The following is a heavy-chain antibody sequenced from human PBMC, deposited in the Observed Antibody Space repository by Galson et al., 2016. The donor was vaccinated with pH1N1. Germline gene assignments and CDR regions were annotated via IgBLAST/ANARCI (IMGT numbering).Heavy chain of an antibody. D-gene: IGHD3-3*01. CDR1: GFTFSRYA. V-gene: IGHV3-23*01. CDR2: IRGSGDDT. CDR3: AKLDYDFWSGYYRHFDY. Sequence: SLRLSCAASGFTFSRYAMSWVRQAPGKGLEWVSAIRGSGDDTYYATSVKGRFTLSRDNSKNTLYLQMNSLRGDDTAVYYCAKLDYDFWSGYYRHFDYWGQGTLVTVSS. J-gene: IGHJ4*02.